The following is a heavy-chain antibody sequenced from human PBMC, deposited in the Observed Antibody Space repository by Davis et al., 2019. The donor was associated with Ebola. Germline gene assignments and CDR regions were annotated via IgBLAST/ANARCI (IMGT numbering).Heavy chain of an antibody. CDR1: GYTFTSHY. CDR2: INPGGGST. D-gene: IGHD4-11*01. V-gene: IGHV1-46*01. J-gene: IGHJ6*02. Sequence: ASVKVSCKASGYTFTSHYMHWARQAPGQGLEWMGIINPGGGSTSYAQKFQGRVTMTRDTSTSTVYMELSSLRSEDTAIYYCAKDRYSNYAGGMDVWGQGTTVTVSS. CDR3: AKDRYSNYAGGMDV.